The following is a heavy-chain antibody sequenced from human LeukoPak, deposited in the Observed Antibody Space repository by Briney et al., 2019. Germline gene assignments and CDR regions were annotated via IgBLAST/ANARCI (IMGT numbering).Heavy chain of an antibody. CDR1: GGSISSYY. Sequence: SETLSLTCTVSGGSISSYYWSWSRQPPGKGLEWIGYIYYSGSTNYNPSLKSRVTISVDTSKNQFSLKLSSVTAADTAVYYCARDRTPYSSGWYKDAFDIWGQGTMVTVSS. V-gene: IGHV4-59*01. CDR2: IYYSGST. CDR3: ARDRTPYSSGWYKDAFDI. J-gene: IGHJ3*02. D-gene: IGHD6-19*01.